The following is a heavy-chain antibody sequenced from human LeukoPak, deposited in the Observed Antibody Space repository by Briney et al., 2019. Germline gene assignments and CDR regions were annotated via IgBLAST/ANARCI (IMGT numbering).Heavy chain of an antibody. D-gene: IGHD4-17*01. CDR2: IYHSGST. Sequence: KPSETLSLTCTVSGYSISSGYYWGWIRQPPGKGLAWIGSIYHSGSTYYNPSLKSRVTISVDTSKNQFSLKLSSVTAADTAVYYCARYPLGDYSWFDPWGQGTLVTVSS. CDR3: ARYPLGDYSWFDP. CDR1: GYSISSGYY. V-gene: IGHV4-38-2*02. J-gene: IGHJ5*02.